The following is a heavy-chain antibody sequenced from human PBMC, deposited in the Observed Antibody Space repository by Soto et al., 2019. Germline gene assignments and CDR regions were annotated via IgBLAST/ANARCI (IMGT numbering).Heavy chain of an antibody. D-gene: IGHD5-18*01. CDR3: ARNRGYSYGRGVGY. CDR2: INHSGST. J-gene: IGHJ4*02. CDR1: CGSFSGYY. Sequence: SETLSLTCAVYCGSFSGYYWSWIRQPPGKGLEWIGEINHSGSTNYNPSLKSRVTISVDTSKNQFSLKLSSVTAADTAVYYCARNRGYSYGRGVGYWGQGTLVTVSS. V-gene: IGHV4-34*01.